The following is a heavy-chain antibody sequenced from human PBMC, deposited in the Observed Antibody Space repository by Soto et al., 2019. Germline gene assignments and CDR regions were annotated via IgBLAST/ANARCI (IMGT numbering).Heavy chain of an antibody. J-gene: IGHJ4*02. Sequence: SETLSLTCTVSGASINSYYWSYIRQPPGKGLEWIGYISYSGNTNYNPSLKSRVTISVDTSKNQFSLKLSSVTAADTAVYYCARGPMGNYYSLDYWGRGSLVTVSS. CDR2: ISYSGNT. CDR1: GASINSYY. CDR3: ARGPMGNYYSLDY. D-gene: IGHD3-10*01. V-gene: IGHV4-59*01.